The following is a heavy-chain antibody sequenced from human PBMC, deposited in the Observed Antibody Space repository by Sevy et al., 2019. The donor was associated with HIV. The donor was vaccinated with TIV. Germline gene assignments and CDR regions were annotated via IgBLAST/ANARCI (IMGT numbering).Heavy chain of an antibody. J-gene: IGHJ3*02. Sequence: ASVKVSCKASGYTFTSYDINWVRQATGQGLEWMGWMNPNSGNTGYAQKFQGRVTMTRNTSISTAYMELSSLRSEDTAVYYRARGPHGRGSSISDALDIWGQGTMVTVSS. CDR2: MNPNSGNT. CDR1: GYTFTSYD. V-gene: IGHV1-8*01. D-gene: IGHD1-26*01. CDR3: ARGPHGRGSSISDALDI.